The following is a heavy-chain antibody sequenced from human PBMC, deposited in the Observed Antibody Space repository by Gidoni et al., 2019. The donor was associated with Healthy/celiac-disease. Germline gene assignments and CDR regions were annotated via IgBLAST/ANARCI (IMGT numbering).Heavy chain of an antibody. V-gene: IGHV2-70*04. CDR2: IDWDDDK. Sequence: QVTLKESGPALVKPTQTLTLTCTFSGFSLSTSGMRVSWIRQPPGKALEWLARIDWDDDKFYSTSLKTRLTISKDTSKNQVVLTMTNMDPVDTATYYCARIYYGSGLGARDAFDIWGQGTMVTVSS. CDR1: GFSLSTSGMR. CDR3: ARIYYGSGLGARDAFDI. D-gene: IGHD3-10*01. J-gene: IGHJ3*02.